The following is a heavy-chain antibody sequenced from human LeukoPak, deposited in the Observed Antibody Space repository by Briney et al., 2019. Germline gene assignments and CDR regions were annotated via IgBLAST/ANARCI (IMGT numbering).Heavy chain of an antibody. Sequence: GGSLRLSCAASEFTFSNYWMHWVRQAPGKGLVWVSRVNTDGSSTIYADSVKGRFTISRDNAKNTLYLQMNSLRAEDTAVYYCARGQGDITGDINWFDPWGQGTLVTVSS. J-gene: IGHJ5*02. V-gene: IGHV3-74*01. CDR2: VNTDGSST. D-gene: IGHD1-20*01. CDR1: EFTFSNYW. CDR3: ARGQGDITGDINWFDP.